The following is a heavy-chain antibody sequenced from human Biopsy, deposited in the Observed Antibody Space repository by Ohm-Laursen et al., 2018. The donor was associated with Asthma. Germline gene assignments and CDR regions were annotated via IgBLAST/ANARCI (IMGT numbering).Heavy chain of an antibody. Sequence: TLSLTCTVSGGSINNFYWSWIRQPPGKGLESIGHVYYSGSTNYNPSLKSRVTISIDASKNQFSLKLTSVTAADTAVYHCARGVDRVTGLLDHFDSWGQGTLVIVSS. CDR2: VYYSGST. J-gene: IGHJ4*02. V-gene: IGHV4-59*01. CDR3: ARGVDRVTGLLDHFDS. CDR1: GGSINNFY. D-gene: IGHD2-21*02.